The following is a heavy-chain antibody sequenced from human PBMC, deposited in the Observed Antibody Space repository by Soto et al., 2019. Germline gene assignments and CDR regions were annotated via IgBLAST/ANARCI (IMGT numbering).Heavy chain of an antibody. V-gene: IGHV3-30-3*01. J-gene: IGHJ4*02. CDR2: ISYDGSNK. D-gene: IGHD3-9*01. Sequence: GESLKISCAASGFTFSSYAMHWVRQAPGKGLEWVAVISYDGSNKYYADSVKGRFTISRDNSKNTLYLQMNSLRAEDTAVYYCARDSFSYYDILTGSTPVLHYWGQGTLVTVSS. CDR1: GFTFSSYA. CDR3: ARDSFSYYDILTGSTPVLHY.